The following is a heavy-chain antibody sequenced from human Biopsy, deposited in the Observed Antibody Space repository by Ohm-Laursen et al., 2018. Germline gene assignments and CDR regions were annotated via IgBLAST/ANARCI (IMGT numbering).Heavy chain of an antibody. V-gene: IGHV1-8*01. J-gene: IGHJ4*02. CDR2: MSPNTGTT. D-gene: IGHD1-26*01. Sequence: ASVKASCKASGYTFTSHDINWVRQATGQGLEWIGWMSPNTGTTVYAQRFQDRVTMTSDTSTGTAYMELTSLTSDDTAVYFCARWETTLGRSLDSWGQGTLVTVSS. CDR3: ARWETTLGRSLDS. CDR1: GYTFTSHD.